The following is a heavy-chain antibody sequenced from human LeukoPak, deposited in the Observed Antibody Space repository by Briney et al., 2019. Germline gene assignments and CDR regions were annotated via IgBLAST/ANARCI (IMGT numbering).Heavy chain of an antibody. CDR1: GGSISSGDYY. V-gene: IGHV4-30-4*08. CDR2: INHSGST. Sequence: SQTLSLTCTVSGGSISSGDYYWSWIRQPPGKGLEWIGEINHSGSTNYNPSLKSRVTISVDTSKNQFSLKLSSVTAADTAVYYCARGRGYCSSTSCYTDYWGQGTLVTVSS. CDR3: ARGRGYCSSTSCYTDY. D-gene: IGHD2-2*02. J-gene: IGHJ4*02.